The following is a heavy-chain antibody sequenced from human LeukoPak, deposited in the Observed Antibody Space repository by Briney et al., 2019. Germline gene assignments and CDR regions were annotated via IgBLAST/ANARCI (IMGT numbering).Heavy chain of an antibody. CDR3: ASGAGGWELLTKSTFDY. J-gene: IGHJ4*02. CDR2: ISYDGTNE. CDR1: GLTFSSYA. V-gene: IGHV3-30*04. D-gene: IGHD1-26*01. Sequence: GGSLRLSCAASGLTFSSYAMYWVRQAPGKGLEWVAVISYDGTNEYYADSVKGRFTISRDNSKNTLYLQMNSLRVEDTAVYYCASGAGGWELLTKSTFDYWGQGTLVTVSS.